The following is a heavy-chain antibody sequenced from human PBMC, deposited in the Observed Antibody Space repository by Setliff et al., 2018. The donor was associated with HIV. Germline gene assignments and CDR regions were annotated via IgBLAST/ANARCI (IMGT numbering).Heavy chain of an antibody. CDR1: GYRFTNYW. J-gene: IGHJ4*02. Sequence: PGESLKISCKGSGYRFTNYWIGWVRQMPGKGLEWMGIINPGDFDIRYSPSFQGQVTISADESISTAYLQWSSLKASDTGIYFCARASLAARPHFFDSWGQGTLVTVS. D-gene: IGHD6-6*01. V-gene: IGHV5-51*01. CDR3: ARASLAARPHFFDS. CDR2: INPGDFDI.